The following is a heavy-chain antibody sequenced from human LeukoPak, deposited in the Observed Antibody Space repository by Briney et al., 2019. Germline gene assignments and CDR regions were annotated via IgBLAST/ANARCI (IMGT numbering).Heavy chain of an antibody. CDR1: GFTFSSYG. J-gene: IGHJ4*02. Sequence: GGSLRLSCAASGFTFSSYGMHWVHQAPGKGLEWVAVISYDGSNKYYADSVKGRFTISRDNSKNTLYLQMNSLRAEDTAVYYCAKEGSSTVTFFFDYWGQGTLVTVSS. CDR2: ISYDGSNK. V-gene: IGHV3-30*18. D-gene: IGHD4-17*01. CDR3: AKEGSSTVTFFFDY.